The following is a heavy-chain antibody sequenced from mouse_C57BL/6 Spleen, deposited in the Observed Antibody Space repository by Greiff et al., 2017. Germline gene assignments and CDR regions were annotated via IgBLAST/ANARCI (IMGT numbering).Heavy chain of an antibody. V-gene: IGHV14-4*01. CDR1: GFNIKDDY. CDR3: TTGRPYDSYAMDY. Sequence: EVQRVESGAELVRPGASVKLSCTASGFNIKDDYMHWVKQRPEQGLEWIGWIDPENGDTEYASKFQGKATITADTSSNTAYLQLSSLTSEDTAVYYCTTGRPYDSYAMDYWGQGTSVTVSS. CDR2: IDPENGDT. J-gene: IGHJ4*01. D-gene: IGHD2-14*01.